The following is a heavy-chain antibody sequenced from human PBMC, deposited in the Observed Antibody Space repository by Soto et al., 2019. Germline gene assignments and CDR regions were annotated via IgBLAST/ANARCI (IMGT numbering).Heavy chain of an antibody. CDR2: ISFDGTKK. Sequence: QAQLVESGGGVVQPGRSLRLSCAASGFTFNIYALHWVRQAPGKGLEWVAVISFDGTKKYYSDSVKGRFTISRDNLKNTLYLQMNNLRVEDAALYFCAREDDYGYRYINYVLGVWCQGTTVTVSS. CDR1: GFTFNIYA. CDR3: AREDDYGYRYINYVLGV. V-gene: IGHV3-30-3*01. D-gene: IGHD4-17*01. J-gene: IGHJ6*02.